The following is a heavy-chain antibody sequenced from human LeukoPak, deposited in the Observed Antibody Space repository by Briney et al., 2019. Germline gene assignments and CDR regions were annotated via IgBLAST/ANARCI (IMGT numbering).Heavy chain of an antibody. V-gene: IGHV4-39*01. CDR1: GGSISSSSYY. Sequence: SETLSLTCTVSGGSISSSSYYWGWIRQPPGKGLEWIGSIYYSGSTYYNPSLKSRVTISVDTSKNQFSLKLSSVTAADTAVYYCARRILSGGFDPWGQGTLVTVSS. CDR2: IYYSGST. CDR3: ARRILSGGFDP. J-gene: IGHJ5*02. D-gene: IGHD6-19*01.